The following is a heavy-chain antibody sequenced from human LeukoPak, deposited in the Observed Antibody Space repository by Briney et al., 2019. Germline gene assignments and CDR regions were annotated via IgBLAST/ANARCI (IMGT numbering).Heavy chain of an antibody. CDR1: GYTFTSYY. J-gene: IGHJ6*02. CDR3: ARDGVLRFLEWPGTQHYYYYGMDV. CDR2: INPSGGST. D-gene: IGHD3-3*01. V-gene: IGHV1-46*01. Sequence: EASVKVSCKASGYTFTSYYMHWVRQAPGQGLEWMGIINPSGGSTSYAQKFQGRVTMTRDTSTSTVYMELSSLRSEDTAVYYCARDGVLRFLEWPGTQHYYYYGMDVWGQGTTVTVSS.